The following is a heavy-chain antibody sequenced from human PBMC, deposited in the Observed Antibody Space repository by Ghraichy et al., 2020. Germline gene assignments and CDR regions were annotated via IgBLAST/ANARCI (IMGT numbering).Heavy chain of an antibody. J-gene: IGHJ5*02. D-gene: IGHD2-2*01. CDR3: ARGAVCSSTSCYPDNWFDP. Sequence: GGSLRLSCAASGFTFSSYSMNWVRQAPGKGLEWVSYISSRSSTIYYADSVKGRFTISRDNVKNSLYLQMNSLRAEDTAVYYCARGAVCSSTSCYPDNWFDPWGQGTLVTVSS. CDR2: ISSRSSTI. V-gene: IGHV3-48*01. CDR1: GFTFSSYS.